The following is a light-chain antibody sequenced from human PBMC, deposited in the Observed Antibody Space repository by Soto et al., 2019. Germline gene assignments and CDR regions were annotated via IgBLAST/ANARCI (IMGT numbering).Light chain of an antibody. J-gene: IGKJ5*01. CDR2: GAS. CDR3: QHRMNWPLT. V-gene: IGKV1-39*01. Sequence: DIQMTQSPSSLSASVGDRVNITCRTGQTIGTFLNWYQQKVGKAPKLLIFGASNLQSAVPSRFSGSGSGTEFTLTVSSLEAEDFAVYYCQHRMNWPLTFGQGTRLEIK. CDR1: QTIGTF.